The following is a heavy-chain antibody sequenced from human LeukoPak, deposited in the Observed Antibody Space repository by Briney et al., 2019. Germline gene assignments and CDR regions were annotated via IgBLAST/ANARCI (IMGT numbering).Heavy chain of an antibody. V-gene: IGHV3-48*04. CDR2: ISSSGSTI. D-gene: IGHD2-15*01. Sequence: GGSLRLSCTASGFTFSSYSMNWVRQAPGKGLEWVSYISSSGSTIYYADSVKGRFTISRDNAKNSLYLQMNSLRAEDTAVYYCARAPLYSTERFDYWGQGTLVTVSS. CDR3: ARAPLYSTERFDY. J-gene: IGHJ4*02. CDR1: GFTFSSYS.